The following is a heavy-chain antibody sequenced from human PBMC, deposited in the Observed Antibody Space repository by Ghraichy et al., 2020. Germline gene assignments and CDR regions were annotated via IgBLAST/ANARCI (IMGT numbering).Heavy chain of an antibody. V-gene: IGHV4-34*01. J-gene: IGHJ4*02. Sequence: SETLSLTCAVYGGSFSGYYWSWFRQPPGKGLEWIGDISHSGSTNYNPSLKSRVTISVDTSKNQFSLKLSSVTAADAAVYYCATFEGRVGIFGVLSDYWGQGTLVTVSS. CDR1: GGSFSGYY. D-gene: IGHD3-3*01. CDR3: ATFEGRVGIFGVLSDY. CDR2: ISHSGST.